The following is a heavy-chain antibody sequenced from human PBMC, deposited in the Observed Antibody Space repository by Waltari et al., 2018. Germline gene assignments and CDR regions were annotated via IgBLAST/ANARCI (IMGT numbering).Heavy chain of an antibody. CDR3: ANRYPGPFDY. CDR1: GFTFSSYA. V-gene: IGHV3-23*01. J-gene: IGHJ4*02. CDR2: ISGSGGST. Sequence: EVQLLESGGGLVQPGGSLRLSCAASGFTFSSYAMNWVRQAPGKGLEWVSAISGSGGSTYNPYAGKGRFTISRDNSRKTLYRKMNSLRAEGTAVYYCANRYPGPFDYWGQGTLVTVSS. D-gene: IGHD1-26*01.